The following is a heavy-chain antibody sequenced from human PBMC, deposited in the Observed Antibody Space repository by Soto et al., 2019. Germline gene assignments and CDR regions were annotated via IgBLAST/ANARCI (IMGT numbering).Heavy chain of an antibody. V-gene: IGHV4-59*08. Sequence: SETLSLTCTVSGGSISSYYWSWIRQPPGKGLEWIGYIYDSGTTNYNPSLKSRVTISVDTSKKQFSLKLSSVTAADTAVYYCARGGRWLRFGGWFDPWGQGTLVTVSS. D-gene: IGHD5-12*01. CDR1: GGSISSYY. CDR3: ARGGRWLRFGGWFDP. CDR2: IYDSGTT. J-gene: IGHJ5*02.